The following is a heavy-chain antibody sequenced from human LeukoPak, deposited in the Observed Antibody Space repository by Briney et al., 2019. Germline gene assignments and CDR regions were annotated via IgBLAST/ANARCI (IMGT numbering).Heavy chain of an antibody. CDR1: GFPFRSHW. J-gene: IGHJ4*02. V-gene: IGHV3-74*01. CDR2: ISTDGTTT. D-gene: IGHD2-15*01. Sequence: PGGSLRLSCAASGFPFRSHWMHWVRQVPGKGLVWVSHISTDGTTTNYADSVKGRFTISRGNAKDTLYLRLNSLRAEDTAIYYCARSLGYSSGGWGQGTLVTVSS. CDR3: ARSLGYSSGG.